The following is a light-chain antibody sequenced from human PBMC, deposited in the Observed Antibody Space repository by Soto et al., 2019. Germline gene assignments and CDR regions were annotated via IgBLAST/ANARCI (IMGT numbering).Light chain of an antibody. CDR3: NSFASSNTWV. V-gene: IGLV2-14*01. CDR1: SSDVGGYRY. J-gene: IGLJ3*02. CDR2: EVT. Sequence: QSALTQPASVSGSPGQSITISCTGTSSDVGGYRYVSWYQQHPGKAPKLIIYEVTIRPSGVSDRFSGSKSGNTASLNISGLQAEDEGDYYCNSFASSNTWVFGGGTKLTVL.